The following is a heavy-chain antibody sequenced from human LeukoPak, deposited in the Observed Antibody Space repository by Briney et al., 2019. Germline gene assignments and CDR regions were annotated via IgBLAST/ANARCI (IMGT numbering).Heavy chain of an antibody. CDR2: IGESGSPV. Sequence: GGSLRLSCGGSGFIFRDFDMTWVRQTAGRGLEWLSYIGESGSPVFYADSVKGRFSVSRDNAKKSLFLQMNGLRVEDTGIYYCARIGSTGTYYRDFQYWGPGTLVVVSS. D-gene: IGHD1-26*01. CDR3: ARIGSTGTYYRDFQY. J-gene: IGHJ1*01. CDR1: GFIFRDFD. V-gene: IGHV3-48*03.